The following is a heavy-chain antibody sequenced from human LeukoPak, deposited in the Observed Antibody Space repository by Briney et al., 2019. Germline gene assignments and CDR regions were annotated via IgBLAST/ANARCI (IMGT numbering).Heavy chain of an antibody. D-gene: IGHD7-27*01. Sequence: GGSLSLSCAASGFTFSGSAMHWVRQASGKGLEWVSSIRSEANSYATAYAASVKGRFTISRDDSKNTAYLQMNSLKTEDTAVYYCTRHWGTGYYYYYMDVWGKGTTVTVSS. CDR2: IRSEANSYAT. CDR1: GFTFSGSA. J-gene: IGHJ6*03. CDR3: TRHWGTGYYYYYMDV. V-gene: IGHV3-73*01.